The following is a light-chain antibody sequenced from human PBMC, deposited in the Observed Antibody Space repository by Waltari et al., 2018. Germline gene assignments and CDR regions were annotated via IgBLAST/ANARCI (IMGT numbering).Light chain of an antibody. CDR1: SSDVGGYNS. J-gene: IGLJ2*01. CDR2: DVS. CDR3: CSFAAGNTVI. V-gene: IGLV2-11*01. Sequence: QSALTQPRSVSGSPGPSVTISCTGTSSDVGGYNSVSWYQQDPGKAPKLLSFDVSERPSGVSDRFSGSKSGNTASLTISGLQAEDEADYHCCSFAAGNTVIFGGGTKLTVV.